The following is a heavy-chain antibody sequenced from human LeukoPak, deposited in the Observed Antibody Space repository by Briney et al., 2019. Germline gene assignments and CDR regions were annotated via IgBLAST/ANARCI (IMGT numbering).Heavy chain of an antibody. J-gene: IGHJ3*02. CDR2: INHSGST. CDR3: ARGRSPSGDIAAAGRMGGDAFDI. V-gene: IGHV4-34*01. D-gene: IGHD6-13*01. Sequence: PSETLSLTCAVYGGSFSGYYWSWIRQPPGKGLEWIGEINHSGSTNYNPSLKSRVTISVDTSKNQFSLKLSSVTAADTAVYYCARGRSPSGDIAAAGRMGGDAFDIWGQGTMVTVSS. CDR1: GGSFSGYY.